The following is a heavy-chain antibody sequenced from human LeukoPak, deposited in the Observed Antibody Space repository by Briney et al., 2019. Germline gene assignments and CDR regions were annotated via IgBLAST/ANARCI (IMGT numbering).Heavy chain of an antibody. D-gene: IGHD5-18*01. V-gene: IGHV4-61*02. CDR1: GGSISSGSYY. CDR2: IYTSGST. Sequence: SETLSLTCTVAGGSISSGSYYWSWIRQPAGNGLEWIGRIYTSGSTNYNPSLKSRVTISVDTSKNQFSLKLSSVTAADTAVYYCARGPALQLWFSWGQGTLVTVSS. J-gene: IGHJ4*02. CDR3: ARGPALQLWFS.